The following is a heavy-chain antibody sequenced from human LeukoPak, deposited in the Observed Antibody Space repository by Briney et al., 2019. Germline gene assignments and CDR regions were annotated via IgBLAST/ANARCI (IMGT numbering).Heavy chain of an antibody. D-gene: IGHD4-17*01. Sequence: SETLSLTCTVSGGSISSYYWSWIRQPPGKGLEWIGYIYYSGSTNYNPSLKSRVTISVDTSKNQFSLKLSSVTAADTAVYYCARRAGEYSHPYDYWGQGTLVTVSS. CDR1: GGSISSYY. J-gene: IGHJ4*02. CDR3: ARRAGEYSHPYDY. V-gene: IGHV4-59*01. CDR2: IYYSGST.